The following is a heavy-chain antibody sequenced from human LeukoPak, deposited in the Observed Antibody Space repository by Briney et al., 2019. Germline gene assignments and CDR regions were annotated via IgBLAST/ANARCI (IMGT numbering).Heavy chain of an antibody. CDR3: AKAVSFRRRGYSGYGPFDY. Sequence: PGGTPRLSCAASGFTFSSYSMSWVRRPPAKGLVWVSAISGSGGSTYYADSVKGRFTISRDNSKNTLSLQLNSLTAEDTAVYYCAKAVSFRRRGYSGYGPFDYWGQGTLVTVSS. CDR1: GFTFSSYS. V-gene: IGHV3-23*01. D-gene: IGHD5-12*01. CDR2: ISGSGGST. J-gene: IGHJ4*02.